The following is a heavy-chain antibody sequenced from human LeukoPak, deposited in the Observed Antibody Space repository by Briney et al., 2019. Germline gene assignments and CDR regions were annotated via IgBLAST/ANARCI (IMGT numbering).Heavy chain of an antibody. Sequence: GGSLRLSCVASGFTFSDYYMSWIRQAPGKGLEWISYISSSGTTTYYADSVKGRFTISRDNSRNTVYLQMNSLRAEDTAVYYCARATWDPNYYYYMDVWGKGTTVTISS. J-gene: IGHJ6*03. V-gene: IGHV3-11*04. CDR1: GFTFSDYY. CDR2: ISSSGTTT. D-gene: IGHD1-26*01. CDR3: ARATWDPNYYYYMDV.